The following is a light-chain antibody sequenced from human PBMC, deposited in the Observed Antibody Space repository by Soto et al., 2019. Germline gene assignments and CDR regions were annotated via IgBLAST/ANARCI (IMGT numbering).Light chain of an antibody. CDR1: QSISNY. Sequence: DLQMTQSPSSLSASVGERVTITCRASQSISNYLNWYQQKPGKAPKLLIYAASSLQSGVPSRFSGSGSGTDFTLTISSLQPEDFAAYYCQQSYSTPRTFGQGTKVEIK. J-gene: IGKJ1*01. CDR3: QQSYSTPRT. V-gene: IGKV1-39*01. CDR2: AAS.